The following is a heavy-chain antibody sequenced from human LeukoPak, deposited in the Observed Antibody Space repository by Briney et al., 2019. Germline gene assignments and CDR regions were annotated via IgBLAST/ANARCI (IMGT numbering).Heavy chain of an antibody. CDR2: INHSGST. V-gene: IGHV4-34*01. D-gene: IGHD2/OR15-2a*01. Sequence: PPETLYLTCAVYGGSFSGYYWSWIRQPPGKGLEWIGEINHSGSTNYNPSLKSRVTISVDTSKNQFSLKLSSVTAADTAVYYCARQNSRPLVPNAFDIWGQGTMVTVSS. CDR3: ARQNSRPLVPNAFDI. J-gene: IGHJ3*02. CDR1: GGSFSGYY.